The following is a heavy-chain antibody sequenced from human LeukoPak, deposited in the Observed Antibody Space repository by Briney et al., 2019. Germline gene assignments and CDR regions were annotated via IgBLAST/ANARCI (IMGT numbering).Heavy chain of an antibody. CDR1: GFTFSNYG. J-gene: IGHJ5*02. Sequence: GGSLRLSCVASGFTFSNYGMHWVRQAPGKGLEWVAFIRYDGSIKYYADSVKGRFTISRDNSKNTVYLQMNSLRVEDTAVYYCARVSSGYYYVGAWGQGTLVTVSS. V-gene: IGHV3-30*02. CDR3: ARVSSGYYYVGA. CDR2: IRYDGSIK. D-gene: IGHD3-22*01.